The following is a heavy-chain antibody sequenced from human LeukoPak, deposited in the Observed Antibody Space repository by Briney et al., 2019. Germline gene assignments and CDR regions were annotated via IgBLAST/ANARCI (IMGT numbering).Heavy chain of an antibody. CDR1: GFTFSSYA. CDR3: ARSGANYYYSYMDV. D-gene: IGHD7-27*01. J-gene: IGHJ6*03. CDR2: INNSGGST. Sequence: GGSLRLSCAASGFTFSSYAMNWVRQAPGKGLAWVSGINNSGGSTYYADSVKGRFTISRDNAKNSLYLQMNSLRAEDTAVYYCARSGANYYYSYMDVWGKGTTVTVSS. V-gene: IGHV3-23*01.